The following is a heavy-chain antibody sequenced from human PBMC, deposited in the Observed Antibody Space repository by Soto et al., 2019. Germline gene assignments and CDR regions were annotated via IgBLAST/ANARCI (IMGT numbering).Heavy chain of an antibody. CDR2: INSDGSST. CDR3: ARDIVVVVATSDYGMDV. V-gene: IGHV3-74*01. J-gene: IGHJ6*02. Sequence: EVQLVESGGGLVQPGGSLRLSCAASGFTFSTYWMSWVRQVPGKGLVWVSRINSDGSSTTYADSVRGRFTISRDNAKNTLYLQMHSLRAEDTAVYYCARDIVVVVATSDYGMDVWGQGTTVTVSS. D-gene: IGHD2-15*01. CDR1: GFTFSTYW.